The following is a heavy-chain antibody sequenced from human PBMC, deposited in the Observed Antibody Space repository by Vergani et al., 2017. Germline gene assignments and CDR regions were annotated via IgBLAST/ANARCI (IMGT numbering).Heavy chain of an antibody. Sequence: QVQLVQSGAEVKKPGSSVKVSCKASGGTFSSYAISWVRQAPGQGLEWMGWINPNSGGTNYAQKFQGRVTMTTDTSTSTAYMELRSLRSDDTAVYYCARDSRWEPRNDYWGQGTLVTVSS. CDR2: INPNSGGT. CDR3: ARDSRWEPRNDY. V-gene: IGHV1-18*01. D-gene: IGHD1-26*01. CDR1: GGTFSSYA. J-gene: IGHJ4*02.